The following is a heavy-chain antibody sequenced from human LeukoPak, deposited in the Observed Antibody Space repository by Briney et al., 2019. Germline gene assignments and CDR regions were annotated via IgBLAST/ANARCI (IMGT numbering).Heavy chain of an antibody. D-gene: IGHD2-15*01. CDR1: GFTFSSYS. V-gene: IGHV3-21*01. Sequence: PGGSLRLSCAASGFTFSSYSMNWVRQAPGKGLEWVSSISSSSSYIYYADSVKGRFTISRDNAKNSLYLQMNSLRAEDTAVYYCASYCSGGSCYSADFDYWGQGTLDTVSS. CDR2: ISSSSSYI. J-gene: IGHJ4*02. CDR3: ASYCSGGSCYSADFDY.